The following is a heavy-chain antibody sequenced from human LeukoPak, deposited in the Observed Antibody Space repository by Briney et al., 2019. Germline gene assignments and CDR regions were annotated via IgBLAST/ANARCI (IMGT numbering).Heavy chain of an antibody. Sequence: SETLSLTCTVSGGSISNSSYYWGWIRQPPGKGLEWIGSIYYSGSTYYNPSLKSRVTISVDTSKNQFSLKLSSVTAADTAVYYCARSKTGTIYYFDYWGQGTLVTVSS. V-gene: IGHV4-39*01. D-gene: IGHD1-7*01. CDR1: GGSISNSSYY. CDR2: IYYSGST. CDR3: ARSKTGTIYYFDY. J-gene: IGHJ4*02.